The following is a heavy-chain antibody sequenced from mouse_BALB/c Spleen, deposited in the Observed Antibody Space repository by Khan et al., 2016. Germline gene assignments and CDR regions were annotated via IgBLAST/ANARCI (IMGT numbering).Heavy chain of an antibody. CDR1: GYTFTSYW. D-gene: IGHD2-3*01. CDR3: VSSYDGYAWFVY. Sequence: QVQLQQPGAELVKPAPSVKLSCKASGYTFTSYWIHWVKQRPGQGLEWIGEIDHSDSYNNYNQKIKGMATLTVDKSSSTAYMQLSSLTADDSAIYYWVSSYDGYAWFVYWGQGTLVTVSA. CDR2: IDHSDSYN. J-gene: IGHJ3*01. V-gene: IGHV1-69*02.